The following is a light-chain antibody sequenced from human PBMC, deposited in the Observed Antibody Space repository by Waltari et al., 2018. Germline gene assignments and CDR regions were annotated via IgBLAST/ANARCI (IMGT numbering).Light chain of an antibody. CDR3: QKYDRLPAT. CDR1: PSVSRF. CDR2: GAS. J-gene: IGKJ1*01. Sequence: EIVLTQSPGTLSLSPGERCTLSCRASPSVSRFLAWYQQKPGQAPRLLIYGASTRATGIPDRFSGSGSGTDFSLTISRLEPEDFAVYYCQKYDRLPATFGQGTKVEIK. V-gene: IGKV3-20*01.